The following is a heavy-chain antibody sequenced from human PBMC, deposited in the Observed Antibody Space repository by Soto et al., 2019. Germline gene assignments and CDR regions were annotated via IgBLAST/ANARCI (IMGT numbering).Heavy chain of an antibody. J-gene: IGHJ4*02. D-gene: IGHD5-18*01. CDR2: ISYDGSNK. CDR3: ARVSGYSYDFDY. Sequence: QVQLVESGGGVVQPGRSLRLSCAASGFTFSSYAMHWVRQAPGKGLEWVAVISYDGSNKYYADSVKGRFTISRDNSKNTLYLQMNSLRAEDTAVYYCARVSGYSYDFDYWGQGTLVTVSS. CDR1: GFTFSSYA. V-gene: IGHV3-30-3*01.